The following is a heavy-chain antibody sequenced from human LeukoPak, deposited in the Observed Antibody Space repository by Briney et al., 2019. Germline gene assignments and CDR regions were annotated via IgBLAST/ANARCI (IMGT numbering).Heavy chain of an antibody. CDR3: ARVPYFCSSTSCPLYYMDV. D-gene: IGHD2-2*01. Sequence: PGGSLRLSCAASGFTFSSYWMSWVRQAPGKGLEWVANIKQDGSEKYYVDSVKGRSTISRDNAKNSLYLQMNSLRAEDTAVYYCARVPYFCSSTSCPLYYMDVWGKGTTVTVSS. J-gene: IGHJ6*03. CDR1: GFTFSSYW. CDR2: IKQDGSEK. V-gene: IGHV3-7*01.